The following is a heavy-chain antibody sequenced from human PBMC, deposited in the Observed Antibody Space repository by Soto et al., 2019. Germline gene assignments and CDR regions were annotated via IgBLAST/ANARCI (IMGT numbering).Heavy chain of an antibody. V-gene: IGHV3-23*01. D-gene: IGHD3-9*01. CDR1: GFTVSSYA. CDR2: ISGSGATT. J-gene: IGHJ5*01. CDR3: AKLRYFDWSAYNWFEY. Sequence: LRLSCAASGFTVSSYAMTWVRQAPGKGLEWVSGISGSGATTSYADSVKGRFTVSRDNSKNTLYLQMNSLRVEDTAVYHCAKLRYFDWSAYNWFEYWGQGTPVTVSS.